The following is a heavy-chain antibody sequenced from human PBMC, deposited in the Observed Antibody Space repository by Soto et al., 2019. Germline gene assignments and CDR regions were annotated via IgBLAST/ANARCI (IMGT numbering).Heavy chain of an antibody. J-gene: IGHJ4*02. V-gene: IGHV1-8*02. CDR2: VTPRNGDT. D-gene: IGHD2-8*02. CDR3: ARGGSYWARRHYFDS. Sequence: QVQLVQSGAEMKKPGASVKVSCKASGYTFTSYDINWVRQAAGQGPERMGSVTPRNGDTAFAQKYQGRVTVTSNTSRSTVYMELSNLRSDDTAVYYCARGGSYWARRHYFDSWGQGTLVTVSS. CDR1: GYTFTSYD.